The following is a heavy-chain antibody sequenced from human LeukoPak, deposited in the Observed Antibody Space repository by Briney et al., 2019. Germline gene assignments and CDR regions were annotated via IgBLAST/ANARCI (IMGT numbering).Heavy chain of an antibody. Sequence: GGSLRLSCAASGFTFSNFWMHWVRQAPGRGLVWVSRINGDGSSTSYADSVKGRFTISRDHAKNTLYLQMSSLRAEDTAVYYCARIRYSDYDDWGQGTLVTVSS. CDR1: GFTFSNFW. V-gene: IGHV3-74*01. J-gene: IGHJ4*02. D-gene: IGHD5-12*01. CDR3: ARIRYSDYDD. CDR2: INGDGSST.